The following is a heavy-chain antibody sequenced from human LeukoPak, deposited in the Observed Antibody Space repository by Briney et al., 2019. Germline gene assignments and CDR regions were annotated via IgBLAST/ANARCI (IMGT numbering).Heavy chain of an antibody. V-gene: IGHV4-59*01. J-gene: IGHJ5*02. CDR2: IYYSGST. CDR1: GGSISSYY. D-gene: IGHD5-18*01. Sequence: SETLSLTCAVYGGSISSYYWSWIRQPPGKGLEWIGYIYYSGSTNYNPSLKSRVTISVDTSKNQFSLKLSSVTAADTAVYYCARVARVDTAMAILWFDPWGQGTLVTVSS. CDR3: ARVARVDTAMAILWFDP.